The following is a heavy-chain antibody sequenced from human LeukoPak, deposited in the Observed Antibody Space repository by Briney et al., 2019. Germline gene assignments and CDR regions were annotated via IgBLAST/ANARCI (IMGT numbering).Heavy chain of an antibody. J-gene: IGHJ4*02. CDR3: AREEYGNHYFDY. CDR1: GFTFSSYG. CDR2: ISYDGRNK. V-gene: IGHV3-30*03. Sequence: PGRSLRLSCAASGFTFSSYGMHWVRQAPGKGLEWVAVISYDGRNKYYADSVKGRFTISRDNSKNTLYLQMNSLRAEDTAVYYCAREEYGNHYFDYWGQGTLVTVSS. D-gene: IGHD4-11*01.